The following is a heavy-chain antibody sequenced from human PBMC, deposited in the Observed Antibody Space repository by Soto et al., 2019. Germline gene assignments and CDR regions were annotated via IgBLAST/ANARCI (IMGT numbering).Heavy chain of an antibody. Sequence: QVQLQESGPGLVKPSQTLSLTCTVSSGSISNGDYYWSWIRQHPGKGPEWIGYIHHSGSTFYNPSLKKRVTISVATSKNQFSLELNSVTAADTAVYYCATGKLWWDSWGQGILVTVSS. V-gene: IGHV4-31*03. J-gene: IGHJ4*02. CDR3: ATGKLWWDS. CDR1: SGSISNGDYY. CDR2: IHHSGST. D-gene: IGHD2-21*01.